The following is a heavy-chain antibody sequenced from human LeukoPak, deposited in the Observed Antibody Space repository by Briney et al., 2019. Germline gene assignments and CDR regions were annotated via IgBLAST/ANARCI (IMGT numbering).Heavy chain of an antibody. CDR1: GGTFSSYA. D-gene: IGHD3-10*01. CDR3: ARGQLLWFGEPYYFDY. J-gene: IGHJ4*02. Sequence: ASEKVSCKASGGTFSSYAISWVRQAPGQGLEWMGWISAYNGNTNYAQKLQGRVTMTTDTSTSTAHMELRSLRSDDTAVYYCARGQLLWFGEPYYFDYWGQGILVTVSS. V-gene: IGHV1-18*01. CDR2: ISAYNGNT.